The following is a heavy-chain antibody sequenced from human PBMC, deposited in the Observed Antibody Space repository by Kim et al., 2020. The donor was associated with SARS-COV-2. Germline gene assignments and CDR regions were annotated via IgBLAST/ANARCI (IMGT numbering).Heavy chain of an antibody. V-gene: IGHV1-8*01. CDR2: MNPNSGNT. D-gene: IGHD3-9*01. CDR3: ARGGRYYDILTGYGA. Sequence: ASVKVSCKASGYTFTSYDINWVRQATGQGLEWMGWMNPNSGNTGYAQKFQGRVTMTRNTSISTAYMELSSLRSEDTAVYYCARGGRYYDILTGYGAWGQGTLVTVSS. J-gene: IGHJ5*02. CDR1: GYTFTSYD.